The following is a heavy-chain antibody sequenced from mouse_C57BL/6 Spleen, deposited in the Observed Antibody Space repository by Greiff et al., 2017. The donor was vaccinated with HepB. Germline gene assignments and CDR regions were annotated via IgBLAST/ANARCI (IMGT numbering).Heavy chain of an antibody. Sequence: VQLVESGGGLVQPGGSLKLSCAASGFTFSDYYMYWVRQTPEKRLEWVAYISNGGGSTYYPDTVKGRFTISRDNAKNTLYLQMSRLKSEDTAMYYCARNWDWYFDVWGTGTTVTVSS. CDR1: GFTFSDYY. CDR3: ARNWDWYFDV. D-gene: IGHD4-1*01. J-gene: IGHJ1*03. V-gene: IGHV5-12*01. CDR2: ISNGGGST.